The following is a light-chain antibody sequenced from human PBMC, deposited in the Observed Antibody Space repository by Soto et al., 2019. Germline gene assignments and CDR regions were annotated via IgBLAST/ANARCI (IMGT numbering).Light chain of an antibody. CDR3: QQYNSYSPT. Sequence: DIQMTQSPSTLSASVGDRVTITCLASQSISSWLAWYQQKPGKAPKLLIYMASSLESGVPSRFSGSGSGTEFTLTISSLQPDDFATYYCQQYNSYSPTFGQGTKVDIK. CDR1: QSISSW. V-gene: IGKV1-5*03. J-gene: IGKJ1*01. CDR2: MAS.